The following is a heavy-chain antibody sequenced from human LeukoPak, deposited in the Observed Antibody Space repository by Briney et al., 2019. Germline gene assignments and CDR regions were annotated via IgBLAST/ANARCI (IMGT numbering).Heavy chain of an antibody. CDR3: ARIHRYCSGGACYVLDN. CDR2: VYYSGST. V-gene: IGHV4-59*02. Sequence: PSETLSLTCAVSGVSVSGYYWGWIRQPPGRGLEWIGYVYYSGSTNYNPSFKSRITISVDTSRNQFSLQLSSVTAADTAVYYCARIHRYCSGGACYVLDNWGQGTLVAVSS. D-gene: IGHD2-15*01. J-gene: IGHJ4*02. CDR1: GVSVSGYY.